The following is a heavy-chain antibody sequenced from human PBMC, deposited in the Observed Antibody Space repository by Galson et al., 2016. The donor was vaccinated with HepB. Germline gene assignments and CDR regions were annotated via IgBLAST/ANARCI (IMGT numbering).Heavy chain of an antibody. CDR3: ARAPPYCSGASCFRGMDV. D-gene: IGHD2-15*01. Sequence: SETLSLTCAVSGDSISSGHWWSWVRQSPGKGLEWIGEIYHSGLTNYNPSFKSRLTISLDTSKNLFSVRLISVTAADTAVYYCARAPPYCSGASCFRGMDVWGQGTTLTVSS. V-gene: IGHV4-4*02. CDR2: IYHSGLT. CDR1: GDSISSGHW. J-gene: IGHJ6*02.